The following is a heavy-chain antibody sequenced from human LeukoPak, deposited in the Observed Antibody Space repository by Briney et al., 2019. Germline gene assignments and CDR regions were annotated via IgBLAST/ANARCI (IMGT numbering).Heavy chain of an antibody. CDR1: GGSISSYY. V-gene: IGHV4-59*12. CDR3: ARESGSGYYYMDV. Sequence: PSETLSLTCTVSGGSISSYYWSWIRQPPGKGLEWIGYIYYSGSTNYNPPLKSRVTISVDTSKNQFSLKLSSVTAADTAVYYCARESGSGYYYMDVWGKGTTVTVSS. J-gene: IGHJ6*03. CDR2: IYYSGST. D-gene: IGHD3-10*01.